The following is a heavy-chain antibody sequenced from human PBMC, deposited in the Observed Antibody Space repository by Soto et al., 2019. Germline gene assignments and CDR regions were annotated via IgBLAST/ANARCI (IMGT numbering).Heavy chain of an antibody. J-gene: IGHJ5*02. D-gene: IGHD6-6*01. CDR3: ANDGQDSSFS. Sequence: PGGSLRLSCAASGFNFRNYAMSWVRQAPGKGLEWVSTISSGDAFTYYADSVKGRFTISRDYSKSTLYLQMNTLRAEDTAVYYCANDGQDSSFSWGQGTLVTVSS. CDR2: ISSGDAFT. CDR1: GFNFRNYA. V-gene: IGHV3-23*01.